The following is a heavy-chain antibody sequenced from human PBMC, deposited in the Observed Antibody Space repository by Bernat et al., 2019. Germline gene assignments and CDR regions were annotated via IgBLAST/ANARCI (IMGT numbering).Heavy chain of an antibody. V-gene: IGHV3-23*01. CDR2: ISGSGGST. D-gene: IGHD3-22*01. Sequence: EVQLLESGGGLVQPGGSLRISCAASGFTFSRYAMSWVRQAPGKGLEWVSAISGSGGSTNYADSVKGRFTISRDNSKNTLYLHMNSPRAEDTAEYYCAKEKHSNTYYYVVDFDYWGQGTLVTVSS. J-gene: IGHJ4*02. CDR3: AKEKHSNTYYYVVDFDY. CDR1: GFTFSRYA.